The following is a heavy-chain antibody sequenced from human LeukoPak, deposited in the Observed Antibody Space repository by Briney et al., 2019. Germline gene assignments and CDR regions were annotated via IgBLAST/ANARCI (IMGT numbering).Heavy chain of an antibody. V-gene: IGHV3-23*01. D-gene: IGHD3-22*01. CDR2: IFPSGGEI. CDR3: ARDHATYYYDSSGYYDY. J-gene: IGHJ4*02. Sequence: GGSLRLSCAASGFTFSTFAMIWVRQPPGKGLEWVSSIFPSGGEIHYADSVRGRFTISRDNSKSTLSLQMNSLRAEDTAVYYCARDHATYYYDSSGYYDYWGQGTLVTVSS. CDR1: GFTFSTFA.